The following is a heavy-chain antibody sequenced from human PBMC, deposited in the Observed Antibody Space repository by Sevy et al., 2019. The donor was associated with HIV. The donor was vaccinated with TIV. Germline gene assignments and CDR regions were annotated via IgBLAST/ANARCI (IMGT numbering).Heavy chain of an antibody. D-gene: IGHD2-8*01. CDR1: GYSISSGYY. J-gene: IGHJ5*02. CDR3: ARVSIVLMVYANINWFDP. V-gene: IGHV4-38-2*01. Sequence: SETLSLTCAVSGYSISSGYYWGWIRQPPGKGLEWIGSIYHSGSTYYNPSLKSRFTISVDTSKDQFSLKLSSVTAADTAVYYCARVSIVLMVYANINWFDPGDQGTLVTVSA. CDR2: IYHSGST.